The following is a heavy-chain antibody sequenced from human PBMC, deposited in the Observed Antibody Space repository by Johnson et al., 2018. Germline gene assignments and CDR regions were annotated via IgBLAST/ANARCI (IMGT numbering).Heavy chain of an antibody. D-gene: IGHD6-19*01. V-gene: IGHV3-13*01. J-gene: IGHJ3*02. Sequence: VQLVESGGGLVQPGGSLRLSCAASGFTFSSYDMHWVRQATGKGLEWVSGIGTPGDTYYPGSVKGRFTISRENAKNSLYLQMNSLIAGDTAVYYCARRGSSGWHDAFAIWGQGTMVTVSS. CDR3: ARRGSSGWHDAFAI. CDR1: GFTFSSYD. CDR2: IGTPGDT.